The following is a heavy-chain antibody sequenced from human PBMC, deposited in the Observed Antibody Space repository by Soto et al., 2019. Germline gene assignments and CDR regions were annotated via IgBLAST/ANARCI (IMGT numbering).Heavy chain of an antibody. CDR2: IIPILGIA. CDR3: ARLLSRGWYGNAFDI. V-gene: IGHV1-69*02. CDR1: GGTFSSYT. D-gene: IGHD6-19*01. Sequence: QVQLVQSGAEVKKHGSSVKVSCKASGGTFSSYTIIWVRQAPGQGLEWMGRIIPILGIANYAQKFQGRVTITANKSTSTAYMELSSLRSEDTAVYYCARLLSRGWYGNAFDIWGQGTMVTVSS. J-gene: IGHJ3*02.